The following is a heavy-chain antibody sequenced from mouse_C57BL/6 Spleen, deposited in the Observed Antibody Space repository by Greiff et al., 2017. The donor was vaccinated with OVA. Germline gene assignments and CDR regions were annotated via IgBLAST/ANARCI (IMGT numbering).Heavy chain of an antibody. D-gene: IGHD3-1*01. CDR3: ARGGARSGYYYAMDY. CDR2: INPSNGGT. CDR1: GYTFTSYW. Sequence: QVQLQQPGTELVKPGASVKLSCKASGYTFTSYWMHWVKQRPGQGLEWIGNINPSNGGTNYNEKFKSKATLTVDNSSSTAYMQLSSLTSEDSAVYYCARGGARSGYYYAMDYWGQGTSVTVSS. V-gene: IGHV1-53*01. J-gene: IGHJ4*01.